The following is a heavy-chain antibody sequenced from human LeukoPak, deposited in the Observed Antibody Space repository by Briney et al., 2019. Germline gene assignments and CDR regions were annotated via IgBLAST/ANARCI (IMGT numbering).Heavy chain of an antibody. CDR2: IYPGDSDT. D-gene: IGHD5-12*01. J-gene: IGHJ3*02. CDR3: ARHPIVADAFDI. V-gene: IGHV5-51*01. Sequence: GGSLRLSCAASGFTFSSYAMSWVRQAPGKGLEWVGIIYPGDSDTRYSPSFQGQVTISADKSISTAYLQWSSLKASDTAMYYCARHPIVADAFDIWGQGTMVTVSS. CDR1: GFTFSSYA.